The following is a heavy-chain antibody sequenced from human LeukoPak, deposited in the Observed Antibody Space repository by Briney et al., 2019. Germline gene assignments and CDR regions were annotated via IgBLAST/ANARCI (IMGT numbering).Heavy chain of an antibody. V-gene: IGHV1-2*04. CDR3: ARGSSSGWRYYFDY. CDR2: INPNSGGT. Sequence: ASVKVSCKASGYTFTGYYMHWVRQAPGQGLEWMGWINPNSGGTNYAQKFQGWVTMTRDTSISTAYMERSRLRSDDTAVYYCARGSSSGWRYYFDYWGQGTLVTVSS. D-gene: IGHD6-6*01. J-gene: IGHJ4*02. CDR1: GYTFTGYY.